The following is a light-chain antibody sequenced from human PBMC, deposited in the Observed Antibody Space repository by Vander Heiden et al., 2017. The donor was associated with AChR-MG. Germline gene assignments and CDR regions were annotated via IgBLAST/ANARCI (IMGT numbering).Light chain of an antibody. J-gene: IGKJ1*01. CDR1: QDIRDA. CDR3: QQYYVTPPT. Sequence: DIHMTQPPSSLSASVGDRVTLTCRASQDIRDALAWYQQKPGKAPALLIYATSRLQSGVPSRFSGGGSGTDFTLTISSLQPEDFATYVCQQYYVTPPTFGQGTKLEIK. CDR2: ATS. V-gene: IGKV1-NL1*01.